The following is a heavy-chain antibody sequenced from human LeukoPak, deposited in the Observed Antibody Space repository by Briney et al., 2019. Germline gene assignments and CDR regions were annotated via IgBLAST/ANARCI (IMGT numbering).Heavy chain of an antibody. CDR3: ARGHHGHWELHY. CDR2: IYYSGST. J-gene: IGHJ4*01. CDR1: GGSISSNDYY. D-gene: IGHD1-26*01. Sequence: SQTLSLTCTVSGGSISSNDYYWSWIRQPPGKGLEWIGYIYYSGSTYYNPYLKSRVTISVDTSKNQFSLNVTSVTAADTAVYYCARGHHGHWELHYWGQGTLVTVSS. V-gene: IGHV4-30-4*01.